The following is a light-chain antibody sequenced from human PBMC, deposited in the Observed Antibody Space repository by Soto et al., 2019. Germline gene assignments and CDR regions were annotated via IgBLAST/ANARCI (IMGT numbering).Light chain of an antibody. CDR2: KAS. V-gene: IGKV1-5*03. J-gene: IGKJ1*01. CDR3: QQYNNYWT. Sequence: DTMVSQTLSSLSASVGDRVTIPCRASQSISSYLNWYQQKPGKAPKLLIYKASSLESGVPSRFSGSGSGTEFTLTSSSLQPEDCATDYCQQYNNYWTCGQGTKVDI. CDR1: QSISSY.